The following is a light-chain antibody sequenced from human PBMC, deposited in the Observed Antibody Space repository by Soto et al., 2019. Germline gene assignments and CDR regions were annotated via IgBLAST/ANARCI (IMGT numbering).Light chain of an antibody. CDR1: QSVSSR. CDR2: GAS. Sequence: EIVLTRSPGTLSLSPGEIATLSCRASQSVSSRLAWYQQKPGQAPRLLISGASSRATGIPDRFSGSGSATDFTLTISRLEPEDFALYYCQQYGSSPITFGQGTRLEIK. CDR3: QQYGSSPIT. V-gene: IGKV3-20*01. J-gene: IGKJ5*01.